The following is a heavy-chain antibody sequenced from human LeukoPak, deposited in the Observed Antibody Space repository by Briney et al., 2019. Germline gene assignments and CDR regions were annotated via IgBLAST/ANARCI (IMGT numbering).Heavy chain of an antibody. V-gene: IGHV4-30-4*08. Sequence: SQTLSLTCTVSGDSISSGDYYWSWIRQPPGKGLEWIGYIYYTGNTYYNPSLKSRVTISADASKNQFSLKLTSVTAADTAVYYCARHFNSIAGTVGYWGQGTLVTVSS. CDR1: GDSISSGDYY. CDR2: IYYTGNT. J-gene: IGHJ4*02. D-gene: IGHD6-13*01. CDR3: ARHFNSIAGTVGY.